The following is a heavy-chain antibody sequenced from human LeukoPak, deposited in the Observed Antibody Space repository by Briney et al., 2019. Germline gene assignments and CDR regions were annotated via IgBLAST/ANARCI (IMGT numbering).Heavy chain of an antibody. CDR1: GFTFSGYA. V-gene: IGHV3-30-3*01. Sequence: PGGSLRLSCAASGFTFSGYAMHWVRQAPGKGLEWVAVISYDGTNKYYADSVKGRFTVSRDISENTLYLQMNSLTAEDTAVYYCARHRGPSLYSSAYFDYWGQGTLVPVSS. CDR3: ARHRGPSLYSSAYFDY. J-gene: IGHJ4*02. D-gene: IGHD3-22*01. CDR2: ISYDGTNK.